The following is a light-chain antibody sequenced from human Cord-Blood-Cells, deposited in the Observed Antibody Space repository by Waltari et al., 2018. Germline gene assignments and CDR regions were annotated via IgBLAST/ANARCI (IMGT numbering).Light chain of an antibody. J-gene: IGKJ2*03. CDR1: QSISSY. Sequence: YSLSASVGDRVTITCRASQSISSYLNWYQQKPGKAPKLLIYAASSLQSGVPSRFSGSGSGTDFTLTISSLQPEDFATYYCQQSYSTPYSFGQGTKLEIK. CDR2: AAS. V-gene: IGKV1-39*01. CDR3: QQSYSTPYS.